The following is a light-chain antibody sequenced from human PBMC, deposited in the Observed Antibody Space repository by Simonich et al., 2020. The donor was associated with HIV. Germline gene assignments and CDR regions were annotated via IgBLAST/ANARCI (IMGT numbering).Light chain of an antibody. CDR1: RNVASN. Sequence: EILMTQSPATLSVSPGERATLSCRTSRNVASNLAWYQQKPGQAPRLLIYGASSRATGIPARFSASGSGTEFTLTISSIQSEDFAVYYCQQYNTWVSITFGQGTRLEMK. V-gene: IGKV3-15*01. J-gene: IGKJ5*01. CDR3: QQYNTWVSIT. CDR2: GAS.